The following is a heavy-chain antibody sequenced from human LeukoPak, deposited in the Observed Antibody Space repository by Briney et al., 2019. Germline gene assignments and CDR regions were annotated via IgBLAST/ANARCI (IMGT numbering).Heavy chain of an antibody. CDR3: ARDHSSGWYSDYFDY. Sequence: PGGSLRLSCAASGFTFSNYEFNWVRQAPGKGLEWVAVIWYDGSNKYYADSVKGRFTISRDNSKNTLYLQMNSLRAEDTAVYYCARDHSSGWYSDYFDYWGQGTLVTVSS. J-gene: IGHJ4*02. V-gene: IGHV3-33*08. CDR1: GFTFSNYE. CDR2: IWYDGSNK. D-gene: IGHD6-19*01.